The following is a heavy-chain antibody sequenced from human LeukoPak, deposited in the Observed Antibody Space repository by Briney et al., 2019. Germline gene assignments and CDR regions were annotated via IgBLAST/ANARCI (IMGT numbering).Heavy chain of an antibody. D-gene: IGHD5-18*01. CDR1: GGTFSSYA. J-gene: IGHJ4*02. V-gene: IGHV1-69*05. CDR3: ARDHLRGESAGGYHFDN. Sequence: SVKVSCKASGGTFSSYAISWVRQAPGQGLEWMGGIIPIFGTANYAQKFQGRVTITTDESTSTAYMELSSLRSEDTAVYYCARDHLRGESAGGYHFDNWGQGALVTVSA. CDR2: IIPIFGTA.